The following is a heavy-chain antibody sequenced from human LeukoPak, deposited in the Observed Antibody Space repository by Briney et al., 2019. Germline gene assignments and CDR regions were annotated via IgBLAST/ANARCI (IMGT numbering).Heavy chain of an antibody. CDR3: ARGLVTVGNWFDP. J-gene: IGHJ5*02. CDR2: IIPILGIA. Sequence: SVKVSCKASGGTFNSYAISWVRQAPGQGLEWMGRIIPILGIANYAQKFQGRVTITADKSTSTAYMELSSLRSEDTAVYYCARGLVTVGNWFDPWGQGTLVTVSS. D-gene: IGHD2-21*02. V-gene: IGHV1-69*04. CDR1: GGTFNSYA.